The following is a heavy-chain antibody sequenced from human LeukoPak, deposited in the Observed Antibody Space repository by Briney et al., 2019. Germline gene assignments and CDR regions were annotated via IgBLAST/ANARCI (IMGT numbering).Heavy chain of an antibody. V-gene: IGHV3-23*01. Sequence: GGSLRLSCAASGFTFSTFAMIWVRQSPGKGLEWVSSIFPSGGEIHYADSVRGRFTISRDNSKSTLSLQMNSLRAEDTALYYCARDLDWGAFDAWGQGTLVTVSS. CDR1: GFTFSTFA. CDR3: ARDLDWGAFDA. D-gene: IGHD3-9*01. CDR2: IFPSGGEI. J-gene: IGHJ5*02.